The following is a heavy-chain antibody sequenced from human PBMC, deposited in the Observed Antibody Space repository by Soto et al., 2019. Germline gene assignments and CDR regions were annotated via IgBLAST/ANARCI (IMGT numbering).Heavy chain of an antibody. CDR1: GGSISSYY. J-gene: IGHJ3*02. CDR2: IYTSGST. V-gene: IGHV4-4*07. Sequence: SETLSLTXTVSGGSISSYYWSWIRQPAGKGLEWIGRIYTSGSTNYNPSLKSRVTMSVDTSKSQVVLTMTNMDPVDTATYYCARTQYSYYAAFDIWGQGTMVTVSS. CDR3: ARTQYSYYAAFDI. D-gene: IGHD5-18*01.